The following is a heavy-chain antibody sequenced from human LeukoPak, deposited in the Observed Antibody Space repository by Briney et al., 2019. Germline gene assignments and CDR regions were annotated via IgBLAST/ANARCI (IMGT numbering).Heavy chain of an antibody. CDR2: VRHSCST. Sequence: PSETLSLTCAXYGESITAYYWTWIRQPPGKRGEGMGDVRHSCSTNYSPSLKTRVTMSVHMSNNQFSLKLNSVTAADTAVYYCAAATATGTGTAFHSSAPGNLVPVSS. J-gene: IGHJ4*02. V-gene: IGHV4-34*01. D-gene: IGHD1-1*01. CDR3: AAATATGTGTAFHS. CDR1: GESITAYY.